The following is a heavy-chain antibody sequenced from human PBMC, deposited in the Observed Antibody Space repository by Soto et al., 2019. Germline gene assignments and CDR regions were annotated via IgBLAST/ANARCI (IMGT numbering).Heavy chain of an antibody. D-gene: IGHD6-19*01. CDR2: IYGAGTT. CDR1: GFTVSDSY. J-gene: IGHJ6*02. CDR3: ARHRGQGGSGFMDV. V-gene: IGHV3-53*01. Sequence: GSLRLSCAASGFTVSDSYMNWVRQAPGKGPECVSVIYGAGTTYYADSVKGRFTISRDNSKNTLYLQMNSLRAEDTAVYYCARHRGQGGSGFMDVWGQGTTGTV.